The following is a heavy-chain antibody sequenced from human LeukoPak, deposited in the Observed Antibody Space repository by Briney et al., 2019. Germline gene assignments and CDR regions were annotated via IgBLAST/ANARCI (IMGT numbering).Heavy chain of an antibody. CDR3: ARDDNYGDYKY. D-gene: IGHD4-17*01. Sequence: GGSLRLSCAASGFTFSSYAMSWVRQAPGKGLEWVSAISGSGGSTYYADSVKGRFTISRDNAKNSLYLQMNSLRAEDTAVYYCARDDNYGDYKYWGQGTLVTVSS. V-gene: IGHV3-23*01. CDR2: ISGSGGST. CDR1: GFTFSSYA. J-gene: IGHJ4*02.